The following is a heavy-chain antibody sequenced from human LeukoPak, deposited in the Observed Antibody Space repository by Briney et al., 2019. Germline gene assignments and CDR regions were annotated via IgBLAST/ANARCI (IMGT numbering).Heavy chain of an antibody. Sequence: ASVKVSCKASGYTFTRYALNWVRQAPGQGLEWMGWINTNTGNPTYAQGFTGRFVFSLDTSVSTTYLQISSLKAEDTAVYYCARGTRLAVLWFGGASDIWGQGTMVTVSS. J-gene: IGHJ3*02. CDR1: GYTFTRYA. V-gene: IGHV7-4-1*02. D-gene: IGHD3-10*01. CDR2: INTNTGNP. CDR3: ARGTRLAVLWFGGASDI.